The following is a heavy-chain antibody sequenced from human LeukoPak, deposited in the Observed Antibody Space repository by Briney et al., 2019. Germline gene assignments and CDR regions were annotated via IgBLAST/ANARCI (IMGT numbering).Heavy chain of an antibody. J-gene: IGHJ4*02. D-gene: IGHD5-18*01. CDR2: IKSKTDGGTT. CDR1: GFTFSNAW. Sequence: GGSLRLSCAASGFTFSNAWMSWVRKSPGKALEGVGRIKSKTDGGTTDYAAPVKGRFTISRDDSKNTLYLQMNSLKTEDKAVYYCTTDVDTANDYWGQGNLVTVSS. CDR3: TTDVDTANDY. V-gene: IGHV3-15*01.